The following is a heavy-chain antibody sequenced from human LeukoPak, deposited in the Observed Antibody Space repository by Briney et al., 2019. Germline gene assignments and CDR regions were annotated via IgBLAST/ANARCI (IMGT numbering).Heavy chain of an antibody. CDR2: ISYDGSNK. V-gene: IGHV3-30*18. CDR3: AKATYYFDY. Sequence: PGGSLRLSCAASGFTFDDYAMHWVRQAPGKGLEWVAVISYDGSNKYYADSVKGRFTISRDNSKNTLYLQMNSLRAEDTAVYYCAKATYYFDYWGQGTLVTVSS. CDR1: GFTFDDYA. J-gene: IGHJ4*02.